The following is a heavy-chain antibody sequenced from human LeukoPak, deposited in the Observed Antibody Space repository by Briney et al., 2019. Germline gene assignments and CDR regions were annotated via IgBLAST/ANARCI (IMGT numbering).Heavy chain of an antibody. D-gene: IGHD6-13*01. J-gene: IGHJ4*02. V-gene: IGHV4-4*07. CDR1: GGSISGYY. CDR2: IYSNGDT. Sequence: SETLSLTCTVSGGSISGYYWSWMRQPAGQALEWIGRIYSNGDTRYNPSLKSRVTMSVDTSKNQLSLKLGPVTAADTAVYYCARAAGAAGGQYFDYWGQGTLVTVSS. CDR3: ARAAGAAGGQYFDY.